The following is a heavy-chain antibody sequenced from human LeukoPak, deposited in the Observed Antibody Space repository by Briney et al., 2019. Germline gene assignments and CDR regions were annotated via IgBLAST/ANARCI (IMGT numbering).Heavy chain of an antibody. CDR3: AADRLGYCSGGSCYGMDV. J-gene: IGHJ6*02. CDR2: IVVGSGNT. D-gene: IGHD2-15*01. V-gene: IGHV1-58*02. Sequence: GASVKVSCKASGFTFTSSAMQWVRQARGQRLEWIGWIVVGSGNTNYAQKFQERVTITRDMSTSTAYMELSSLRSEDTAVYYCAADRLGYCSGGSCYGMDVWGQGTTVTVSS. CDR1: GFTFTSSA.